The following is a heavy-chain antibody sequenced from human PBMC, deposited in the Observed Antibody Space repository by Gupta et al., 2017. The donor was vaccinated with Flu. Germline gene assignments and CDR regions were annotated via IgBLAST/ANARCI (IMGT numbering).Heavy chain of an antibody. J-gene: IGHJ3*02. D-gene: IGHD1-26*01. V-gene: IGHV3-21*01. CDR2: ISSSSTYI. Sequence: EVQLVESGGGLVKPGGSLRLSCAASGFTFSSYSMNWVRQAPGKGLEWVSSISSSSTYIYYADSVKGRFTISRDNAKNSLYLQMNSLRAEDTAVYYCARVGVGATRDAFDIWGQGTMVTVSS. CDR1: GFTFSSYS. CDR3: ARVGVGATRDAFDI.